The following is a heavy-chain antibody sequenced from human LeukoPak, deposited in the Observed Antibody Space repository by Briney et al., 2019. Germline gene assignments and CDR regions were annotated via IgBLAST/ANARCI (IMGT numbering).Heavy chain of an antibody. CDR2: ISSSSSYI. CDR3: ARGGAVAPKFNFDY. D-gene: IGHD6-19*01. V-gene: IGHV3-21*01. J-gene: IGHJ4*02. Sequence: GSLRLSCAASGFTFSSYSMNWVRQAPGKGLEWVLSISSSSSYIYYADSVKGRFTISRDNAKNSLYLQMNSLRAEDTAVYYCARGGAVAPKFNFDYWGQGTLVTVSS. CDR1: GFTFSSYS.